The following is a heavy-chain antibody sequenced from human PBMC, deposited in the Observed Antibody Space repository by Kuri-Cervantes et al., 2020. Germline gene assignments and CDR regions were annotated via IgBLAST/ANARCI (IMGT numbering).Heavy chain of an antibody. Sequence: LSLTCAASGFTFSSYGMHWVRQAPGKGLEWVAVISYDGSNKYYADSVKGRFTISRDNSKNTLYLQMNSLRAEDTAVYYCARDDITMVRGVIITIYGMDVWGQGTTVTVSS. CDR3: ARDDITMVRGVIITIYGMDV. J-gene: IGHJ6*02. CDR1: GFTFSSYG. V-gene: IGHV3-30*03. CDR2: ISYDGSNK. D-gene: IGHD3-10*01.